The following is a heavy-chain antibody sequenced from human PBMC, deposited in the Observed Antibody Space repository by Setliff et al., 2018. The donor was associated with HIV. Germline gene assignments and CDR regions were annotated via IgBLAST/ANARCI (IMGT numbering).Heavy chain of an antibody. D-gene: IGHD2-15*01. Sequence: LRLSCAASGFTFSSYEMNWARQAPGKGLEWVSYISSSGSTIYYADSVKGRFTISRDNAKNSLYLQMNSLRAEDTAVYYCARVGALPFDYWGQGTLVTVSS. CDR1: GFTFSSYE. J-gene: IGHJ4*02. V-gene: IGHV3-48*03. CDR3: ARVGALPFDY. CDR2: ISSSGSTI.